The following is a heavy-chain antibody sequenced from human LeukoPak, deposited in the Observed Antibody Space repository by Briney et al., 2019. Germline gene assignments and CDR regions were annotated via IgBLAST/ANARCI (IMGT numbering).Heavy chain of an antibody. J-gene: IGHJ3*02. D-gene: IGHD5-12*01. V-gene: IGHV1-69*13. CDR1: GGTFSSYA. CDR3: ARGGFRAFDI. Sequence: ASVKVSCKASGGTFSSYAISWVRQAPGQGLEWMGGIIPFFGTANYAQKFQGRVTITADESTSTAYMELSSLRSEDTAVYYCARGGFRAFDIWGQGTMVTVSS. CDR2: IIPFFGTA.